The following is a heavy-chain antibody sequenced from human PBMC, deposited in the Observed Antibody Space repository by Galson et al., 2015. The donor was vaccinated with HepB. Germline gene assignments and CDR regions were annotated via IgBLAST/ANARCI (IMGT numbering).Heavy chain of an antibody. CDR1: GFTFSSYA. V-gene: IGHV3-23*01. CDR3: APRGVFDY. D-gene: IGHD3-10*01. CDR2: ISGSGGST. J-gene: IGHJ4*02. Sequence: SLRLSCAASGFTFSSYAMTWVRQAPGKGLGWVSDISGSGGSTYYADSVKGRFTISRDNSKNTLHLQMNSLRAEDTAVYYCAPRGVFDYWGQGTLVTVSS.